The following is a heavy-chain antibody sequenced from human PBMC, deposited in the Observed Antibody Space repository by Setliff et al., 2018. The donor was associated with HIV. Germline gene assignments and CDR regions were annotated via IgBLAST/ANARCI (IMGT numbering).Heavy chain of an antibody. V-gene: IGHV1-18*01. D-gene: IGHD6-13*01. CDR1: GYTFTSYG. CDR2: ISAYNGNT. J-gene: IGHJ3*02. Sequence: ASVKVSCKASGYTFTSYGISWVRQAPGQGLEWMGWISAYNGNTNYAQKLQGRVTMTTDTSTSTAHMELRSLRSDDTAVYYCARGADIAAAGQAKGGAFDIWGQGTMVTVSS. CDR3: ARGADIAAAGQAKGGAFDI.